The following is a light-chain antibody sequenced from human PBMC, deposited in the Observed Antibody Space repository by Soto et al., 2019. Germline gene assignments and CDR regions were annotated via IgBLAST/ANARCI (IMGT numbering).Light chain of an antibody. CDR1: QSVLYSSNNKNY. Sequence: DIVMTQSPDSLAVSVGERTTINCKSSQSVLYSSNNKNYLAWYQQKPGQPPKLLIYWASTRESGVPDRFSGSGSGTDFTLTISSLQAEDVAVYYCQQYYRTLNFGGGTKVEIK. CDR3: QQYYRTLN. V-gene: IGKV4-1*01. CDR2: WAS. J-gene: IGKJ4*01.